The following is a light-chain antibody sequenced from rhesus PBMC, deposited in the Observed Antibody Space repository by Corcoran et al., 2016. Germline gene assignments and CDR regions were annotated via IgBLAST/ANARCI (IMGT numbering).Light chain of an antibody. V-gene: IGKV3-35*01. CDR2: DAS. CDR3: QQESNWPLT. Sequence: IVMTQSPATLPLSPGERATHSCRASQSVSNNLAWYLQIPGQAPRLLIYDASSRATGIPDRFRGSGSGTEFTLTISSLKPEDFGVYYCQQESNWPLTFGGGAKVDFK. J-gene: IGKJ4*01. CDR1: QSVSNN.